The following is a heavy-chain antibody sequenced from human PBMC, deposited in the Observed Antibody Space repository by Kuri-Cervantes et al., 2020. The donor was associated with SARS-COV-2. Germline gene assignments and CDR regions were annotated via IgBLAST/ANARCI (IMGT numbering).Heavy chain of an antibody. J-gene: IGHJ6*03. Sequence: GGSLRLSCRASGFMFNDYAMSWVRQAPGKGLEWVSGISGDGGSTYYADPVKGRFTVSRDNPTKTLYLQMNSLRAEDTAVYYCARSDRVRELFSRMRYYYYYFMGVWGNGTTVTVSS. V-gene: IGHV3-23*01. D-gene: IGHD3-10*01. CDR1: GFMFNDYA. CDR2: ISGDGGST. CDR3: ARSDRVRELFSRMRYYYYYFMGV.